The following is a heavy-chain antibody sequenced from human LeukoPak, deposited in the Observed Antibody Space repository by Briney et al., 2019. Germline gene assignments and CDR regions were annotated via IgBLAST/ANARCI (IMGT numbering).Heavy chain of an antibody. CDR3: AGSLGYCTSNVCYLKY. Sequence: GASVKVSCKASGYTFASYGISWVRQAPGQGLEWMGWISAYNGDTNYAQKLHGRVTMTTDTSTNTAYMELRSLRSDDTAVYYCAGSLGYCTSNVCYLKYWGQGTLVTVSS. CDR1: GYTFASYG. CDR2: ISAYNGDT. J-gene: IGHJ4*02. D-gene: IGHD2-8*01. V-gene: IGHV1-18*01.